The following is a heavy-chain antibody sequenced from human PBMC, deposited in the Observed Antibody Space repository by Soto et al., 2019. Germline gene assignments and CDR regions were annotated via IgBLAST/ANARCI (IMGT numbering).Heavy chain of an antibody. J-gene: IGHJ4*02. CDR3: AKDPSKLLWFGEPVDY. Sequence: PGGSLRLSCAASGFTFISYAMSWVRQAPGKGLEWVSAISGSGGSTYYADSVKGRFTISRDNSKNTLYLQMNSLRAEDTAVYYCAKDPSKLLWFGEPVDYWGQGTLVTVSS. CDR1: GFTFISYA. D-gene: IGHD3-10*01. V-gene: IGHV3-23*01. CDR2: ISGSGGST.